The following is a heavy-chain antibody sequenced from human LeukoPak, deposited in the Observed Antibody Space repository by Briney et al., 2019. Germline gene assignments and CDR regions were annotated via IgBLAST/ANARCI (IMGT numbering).Heavy chain of an antibody. CDR3: AIGREPLLDY. J-gene: IGHJ4*02. V-gene: IGHV4-59*11. CDR1: GDSISYHY. Sequence: SETLSLTCDVSGDSISYHYRSWIRQSPGKGLEWIGLIYNSGFTNYNPSLKSRVIISQDTSKTHSTLRLTSVTAADTGVYFCAIGREPLLDYWGQGTRVIVSS. CDR2: IYNSGFT. D-gene: IGHD1-26*01.